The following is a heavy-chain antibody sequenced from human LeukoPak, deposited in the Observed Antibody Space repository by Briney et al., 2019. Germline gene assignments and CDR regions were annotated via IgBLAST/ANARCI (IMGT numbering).Heavy chain of an antibody. J-gene: IGHJ4*02. Sequence: PGGSLRLSCAASGFTFSSYSMNWVRQVPGKGLEWVSYISSSSSTIYYADTVKGRFTISRDNAKNSLYLQMNSLRAEDTAVYYCARGRGIAAAGADYFDYWGQGTLVTVSS. CDR2: ISSSSSTI. CDR1: GFTFSSYS. D-gene: IGHD6-13*01. V-gene: IGHV3-48*01. CDR3: ARGRGIAAAGADYFDY.